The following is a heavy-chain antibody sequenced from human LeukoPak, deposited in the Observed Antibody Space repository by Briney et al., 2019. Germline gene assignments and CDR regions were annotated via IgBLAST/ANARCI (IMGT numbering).Heavy chain of an antibody. D-gene: IGHD2-21*02. Sequence: PGGSLRLSCAASGFTVSSNYMSWVRQAPGKGLERVANIKQDGSEKYYVDSVKGRFTISRDNPKNSLYLQMNSLRAEDTAVYYCARDLLGRVYCGGDCYYYYYYYYYMDVWGKGTTVTVSS. CDR3: ARDLLGRVYCGGDCYYYYYYYYYMDV. CDR2: IKQDGSEK. J-gene: IGHJ6*03. CDR1: GFTVSSNY. V-gene: IGHV3-7*01.